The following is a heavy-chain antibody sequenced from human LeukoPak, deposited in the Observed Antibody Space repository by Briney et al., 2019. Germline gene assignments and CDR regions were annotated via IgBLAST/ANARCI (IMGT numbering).Heavy chain of an antibody. V-gene: IGHV4-34*01. CDR3: ARGRTLAAGGSGFDP. D-gene: IGHD6-13*01. J-gene: IGHJ5*02. Sequence: EINHSGTTNYNPSLKSRVTISVDTSKNQFSLKLSSVTAADTAVYYCARGRTLAAGGSGFDPWGQGTLVTVSS. CDR2: INHSGTT.